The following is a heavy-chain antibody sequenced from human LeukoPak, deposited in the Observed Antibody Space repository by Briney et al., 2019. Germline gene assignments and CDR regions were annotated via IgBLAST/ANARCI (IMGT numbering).Heavy chain of an antibody. J-gene: IGHJ4*02. CDR1: GFTVSRNY. CDR2: IYSGGET. V-gene: IGHV3-66*01. CDR3: ATGTTVTTAFDN. Sequence: PGGSLRLSCAASGFTVSRNYMTWARQARGKGLEWVSVIYSGGETYYADSVRGRFTISRDVSKNTVYLQMNSLRVDDTAIYYCATGTTVTTAFDNWGQGTLVTVSS. D-gene: IGHD4-17*01.